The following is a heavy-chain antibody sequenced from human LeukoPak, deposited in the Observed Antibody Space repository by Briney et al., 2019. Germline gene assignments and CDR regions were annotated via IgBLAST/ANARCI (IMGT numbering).Heavy chain of an antibody. CDR2: IYYTGST. CDR1: GGSIGTGDFY. V-gene: IGHV4-30-4*01. Sequence: SETLSLTCSVSGGSIGTGDFYWSWIRQSPGRGLEWIGYIYYTGSTYYNPSLKSRSLISVDTSKDRISLELYSVTAADTAVYYCVRDRGEWSYSHDYWGQGTLVTVSS. J-gene: IGHJ4*02. D-gene: IGHD3-10*01. CDR3: VRDRGEWSYSHDY.